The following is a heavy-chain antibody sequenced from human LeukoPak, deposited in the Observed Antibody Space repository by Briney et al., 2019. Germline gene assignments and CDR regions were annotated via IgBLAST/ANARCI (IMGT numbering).Heavy chain of an antibody. V-gene: IGHV1-58*02. CDR3: ARVDGYSSGWYLDY. D-gene: IGHD6-19*01. J-gene: IGHJ4*02. Sequence: SVKVSCKAPGFTFTSSAMQWVRQARGQRLEWIGWIVVGSGNTNYAQKFQERVTITRDMSTSTAYMELSSLRSEDTAVYYCARVDGYSSGWYLDYWGQGTLVTVSS. CDR1: GFTFTSSA. CDR2: IVVGSGNT.